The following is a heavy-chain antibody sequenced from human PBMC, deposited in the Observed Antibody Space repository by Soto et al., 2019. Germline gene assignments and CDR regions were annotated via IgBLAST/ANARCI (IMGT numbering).Heavy chain of an antibody. CDR3: ARDVIAARGARYYFDY. J-gene: IGHJ4*02. V-gene: IGHV3-30-3*01. CDR1: GFTFSSYA. D-gene: IGHD6-6*01. Sequence: QVQLVESGGGVVQPGRSLRLSCAASGFTFSSYAMHWVRQAPGKGLEWVAVISYDGSNKYYADSVKGRFTISRDNSKNTLYLQMNSLRAEDTAVYYCARDVIAARGARYYFDYWGQGTLVTVSS. CDR2: ISYDGSNK.